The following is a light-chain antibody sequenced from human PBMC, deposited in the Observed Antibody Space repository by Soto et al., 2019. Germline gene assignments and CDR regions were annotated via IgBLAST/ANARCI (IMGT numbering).Light chain of an antibody. CDR3: AAWDDSLDGQV. J-gene: IGLJ3*02. Sequence: QSVLTQPPSASGAPGQRVTISCSGSSSNIGSNTVNWYQQFPGTAPRVLMYSNNQRPSGVPDRFSGSKSGTSVFLAISGLQSDDEADYYCAAWDDSLDGQVFGGGTQLTVL. V-gene: IGLV1-44*01. CDR2: SNN. CDR1: SSNIGSNT.